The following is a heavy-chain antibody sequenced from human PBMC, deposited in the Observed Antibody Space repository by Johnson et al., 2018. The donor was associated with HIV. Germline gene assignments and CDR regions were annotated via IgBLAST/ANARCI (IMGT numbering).Heavy chain of an antibody. CDR3: ARFRSRNWLDAFDI. Sequence: VQLVESGGGLIQPGGSLRLSCAASGFTVSSNYMSWVRQAPGKGLEWVSVIYSGGSTYYADSVKGRFTISIDNSKNTRYLQMNSLRAEETAVYYCARFRSRNWLDAFDIWGQGTMVTVSA. CDR1: GFTVSSNY. V-gene: IGHV3-53*01. J-gene: IGHJ3*02. D-gene: IGHD6-13*01. CDR2: IYSGGST.